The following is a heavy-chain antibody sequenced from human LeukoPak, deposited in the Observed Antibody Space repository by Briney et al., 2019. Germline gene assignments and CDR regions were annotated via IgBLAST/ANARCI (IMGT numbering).Heavy chain of an antibody. Sequence: GGSLRLSCAASGFTFSSYAMSWVRQAPGKGPEWVSAISGSGGSTYYADPVKGRFTISRDNSKNTLYLQMTSLRAEDTAVYYCAKPGPITFGGVIVIPGNYGMDVWGQGTTVTVSS. J-gene: IGHJ6*02. V-gene: IGHV3-23*01. CDR1: GFTFSSYA. D-gene: IGHD3-16*02. CDR2: ISGSGGST. CDR3: AKPGPITFGGVIVIPGNYGMDV.